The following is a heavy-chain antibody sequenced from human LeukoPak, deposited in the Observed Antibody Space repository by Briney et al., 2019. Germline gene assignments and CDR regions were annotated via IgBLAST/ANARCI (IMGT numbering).Heavy chain of an antibody. V-gene: IGHV4-39*07. CDR2: IYHSGST. Sequence: NSSETLSLTCTVSGGSISSSSYYWGWIRQPPGKGLEWIGSIYHSGSTYYNPSLKSRVTISVDTSKNQFSLKLSSVTAADTAVYYCARTTEAHSWRTRYYDYYMDVWGKGTTVTVSS. CDR3: ARTTEAHSWRTRYYDYYMDV. D-gene: IGHD6-13*01. J-gene: IGHJ6*03. CDR1: GGSISSSSYY.